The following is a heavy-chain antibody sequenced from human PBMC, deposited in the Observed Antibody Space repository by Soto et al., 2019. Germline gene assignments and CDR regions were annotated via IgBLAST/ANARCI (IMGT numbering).Heavy chain of an antibody. CDR3: ARDHSYYDSSGSSDAFDI. Sequence: GGSVRLSCAASGFTFGSYGMHWVRQAPGKGLEWVAVIWYDGSNKYYADSVKGRFTISRDNSKNTLYLQMNSLRAEDTAVYYCARDHSYYDSSGSSDAFDIWGQGTMVTVS. CDR1: GFTFGSYG. D-gene: IGHD3-22*01. CDR2: IWYDGSNK. V-gene: IGHV3-33*01. J-gene: IGHJ3*02.